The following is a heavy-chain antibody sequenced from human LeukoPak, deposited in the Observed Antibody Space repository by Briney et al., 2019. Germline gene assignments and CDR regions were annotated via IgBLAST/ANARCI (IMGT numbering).Heavy chain of an antibody. J-gene: IGHJ3*02. CDR1: GGSISNYY. CDR2: IYYSGST. V-gene: IGHV4-59*08. CDR3: ARCLGFLIGSSWYPDAFDI. Sequence: SETLSLTCTVSGGSISNYYWSWIRQPPGKGLEWIGFIYYSGSTNYNPSLKSRVTISVDTSKNQMSLKLSSVTAADTAVYYCARCLGFLIGSSWYPDAFDIWGQGTMVTVSS. D-gene: IGHD6-13*01.